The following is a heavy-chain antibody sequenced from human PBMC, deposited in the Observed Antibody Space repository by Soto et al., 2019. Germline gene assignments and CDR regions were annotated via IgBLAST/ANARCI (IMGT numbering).Heavy chain of an antibody. J-gene: IGHJ6*02. CDR3: ARQKTRPFMDV. Sequence: QLQLQESGPGLVKPSETLSLTCTVSGGSISSSSYYWGWIRQPPGKGLEWIGSIYYSGSTYYNPSLKSRVTISVDTSKNQFSLKLSSVTAADTAVYYCARQKTRPFMDVWGQGTTVTVSS. CDR2: IYYSGST. V-gene: IGHV4-39*01. CDR1: GGSISSSSYY.